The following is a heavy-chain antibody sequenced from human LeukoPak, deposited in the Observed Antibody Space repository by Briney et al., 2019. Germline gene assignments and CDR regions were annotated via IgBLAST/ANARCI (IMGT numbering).Heavy chain of an antibody. Sequence: PGGSLRLSCAASGFTFSSYAMSWVRQAPGKGLEWVSGISDSGSSTYYADSVKGRFTVSRDNSKNTLFLQMNSLRAEDTVVYYCARYYYDSSTYSPSRLDAFDIWGPGTMVTVSS. V-gene: IGHV3-23*01. CDR2: ISDSGSST. CDR3: ARYYYDSSTYSPSRLDAFDI. CDR1: GFTFSSYA. J-gene: IGHJ3*02. D-gene: IGHD3-22*01.